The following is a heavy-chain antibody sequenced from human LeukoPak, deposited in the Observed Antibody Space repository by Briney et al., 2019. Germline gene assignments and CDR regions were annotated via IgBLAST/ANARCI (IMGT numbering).Heavy chain of an antibody. V-gene: IGHV3-53*01. D-gene: IGHD3-22*01. CDR1: GVTVCSHY. J-gene: IGHJ4*02. CDR2: IYSGVST. CDR3: EREGSHYYDSSGYLIKPFAY. Sequence: GGSLRLSCAASGVTVCSHYMSWVRQAPGEGLEWVSVIYSGVSTYYADSVTGRVTLSRDTSKNTLYLQMNTLRAEDTAVYYCEREGSHYYDSSGYLIKPFAYWGQGTLVTVSS.